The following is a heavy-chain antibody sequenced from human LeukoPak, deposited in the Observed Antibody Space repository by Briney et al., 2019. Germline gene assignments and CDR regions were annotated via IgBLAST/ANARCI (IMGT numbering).Heavy chain of an antibody. CDR2: ISGSGKST. J-gene: IGHJ4*02. V-gene: IGHV3-23*01. D-gene: IGHD7-27*01. CDR3: AKGDWGDD. Sequence: GGSLRHSRAASGFTFNRYAMTWVRQAPGKGLEWVSGISGSGKSTDYADSVRGRFTISRDNSKNTLYLQMNRLRVEDTAIYYCAKGDWGDDGGQGTLVTVSS. CDR1: GFTFNRYA.